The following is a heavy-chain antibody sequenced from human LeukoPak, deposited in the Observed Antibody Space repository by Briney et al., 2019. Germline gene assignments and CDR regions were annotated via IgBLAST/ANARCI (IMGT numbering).Heavy chain of an antibody. J-gene: IGHJ4*02. V-gene: IGHV1-69*05. D-gene: IGHD3-9*01. CDR1: GGTFSSYA. Sequence: SSVKVSCKASGGTFSSYAISWVRQAPGQGLEWMGRIIPIFGTANYAQKFQGRVTITTDESTSTAYMELSSLRPEDTAVYYCARGEYDILTGYYNYFDYWGQGTLVTVSS. CDR2: IIPIFGTA. CDR3: ARGEYDILTGYYNYFDY.